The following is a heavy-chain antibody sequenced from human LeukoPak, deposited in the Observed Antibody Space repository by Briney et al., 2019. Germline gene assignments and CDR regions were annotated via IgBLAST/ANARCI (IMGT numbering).Heavy chain of an antibody. CDR3: AREARHWYFDL. Sequence: GGSLRLSCAASGFTFSSYSMNWVRQAPGKGLEWVSSISSSSSYIYYADSVKGRFTISRDNAKNSLYLQMNSLRAEDTAVYYCAREARHWYFDLWGRGTLATVSS. J-gene: IGHJ2*01. CDR2: ISSSSSYI. V-gene: IGHV3-21*01. CDR1: GFTFSSYS.